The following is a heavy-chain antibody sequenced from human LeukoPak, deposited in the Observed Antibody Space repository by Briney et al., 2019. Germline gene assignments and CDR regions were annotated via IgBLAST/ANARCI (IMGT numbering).Heavy chain of an antibody. D-gene: IGHD2-21*02. CDR2: INPSGGST. CDR1: GYTFTSYY. J-gene: IGHJ4*02. V-gene: IGHV1-46*01. CDR3: ARDKLAYCGGDCYSDY. Sequence: ASVKVSCKASGYTFTSYYMHWVRQAPGQGLEWMGIINPSGGSTSYAQKFQGRVTMTRDTSTSTAYMELRSLRSDDTAVYYCARDKLAYCGGDCYSDYWGQGTLVTVSS.